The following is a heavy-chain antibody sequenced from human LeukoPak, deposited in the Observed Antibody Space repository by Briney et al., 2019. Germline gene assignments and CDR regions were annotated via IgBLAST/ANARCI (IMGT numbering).Heavy chain of an antibody. CDR3: TRDRYGD. D-gene: IGHD5-18*01. CDR1: GFTFRSSW. Sequence: GSLRLSCVVSGFTFRSSWMSWVRQAPGKGLEWLANIKHDGSEEFYVDSLKGRFTISTDNAKSSLFLQMNSLRVEDTAVYYCTRDRYGDWGQGTLVTVSS. V-gene: IGHV3-7*05. CDR2: IKHDGSEE. J-gene: IGHJ4*02.